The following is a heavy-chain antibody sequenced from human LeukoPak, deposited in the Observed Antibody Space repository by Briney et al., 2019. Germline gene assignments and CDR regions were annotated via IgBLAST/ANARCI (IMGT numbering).Heavy chain of an antibody. V-gene: IGHV3-30-3*01. CDR3: ARDSGSYYGDFDY. D-gene: IGHD1-26*01. CDR2: ISYDGSNK. J-gene: IGHJ4*02. Sequence: GGSLRLSCAASGFTFSSYAMHWVRQAPGKGLEWVAAISYDGSNKYYADSVKGRFTISRDNSKNTLYLQMNSLRAEDTAVYYCARDSGSYYGDFDYWGQGTLVTVSS. CDR1: GFTFSSYA.